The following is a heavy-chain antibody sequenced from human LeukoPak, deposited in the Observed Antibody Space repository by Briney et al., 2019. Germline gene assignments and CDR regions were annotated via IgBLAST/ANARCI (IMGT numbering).Heavy chain of an antibody. J-gene: IGHJ4*02. Sequence: SETLSLTXTVSGGSISSYYWSWIRQAPGKGLEWIGYIYYSGSTNYNPSLKSRVTISVDTSKNQFSLKLSSVTAADTAVYYCARDDCSSTSCFNFDYWGQGTLVTVSS. CDR1: GGSISSYY. CDR3: ARDDCSSTSCFNFDY. V-gene: IGHV4-59*01. CDR2: IYYSGST. D-gene: IGHD2-2*01.